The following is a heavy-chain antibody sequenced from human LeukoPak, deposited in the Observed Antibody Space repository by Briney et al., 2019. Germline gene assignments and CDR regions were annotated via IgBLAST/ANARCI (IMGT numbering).Heavy chain of an antibody. CDR2: IIPIFGTA. CDR3: ARDPGYSYGPFDY. J-gene: IGHJ4*02. D-gene: IGHD5-18*01. CDR1: GGTFSSYA. Sequence: SVKVSCKASGGTFSSYAISWVRQAPGQGLEWMGGIIPIFGTANYAQKFQGRVTITADESTSTAYMELSSLRSEDTAVYYCARDPGYSYGPFDYWGQGTLVTVSS. V-gene: IGHV1-69*13.